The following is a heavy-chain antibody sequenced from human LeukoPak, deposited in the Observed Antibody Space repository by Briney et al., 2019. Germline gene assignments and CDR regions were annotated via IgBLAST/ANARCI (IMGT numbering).Heavy chain of an antibody. CDR1: GYSISSGYY. D-gene: IGHD1-7*01. J-gene: IGHJ5*02. V-gene: IGHV4-38-2*01. CDR3: ARGRGITGTTDSNWFDP. CDR2: IYNSGST. Sequence: SETLSLNCAVSGYSISSGYYWGWIRQPPGKGLEWIGSIYNSGSTNYNPSLKSRVTISVDTSKNQCSLKLSSVTAADTAVYYCARGRGITGTTDSNWFDPWGQGTLVTVSS.